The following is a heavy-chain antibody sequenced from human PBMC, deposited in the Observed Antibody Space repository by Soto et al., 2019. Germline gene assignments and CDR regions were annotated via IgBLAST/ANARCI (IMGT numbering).Heavy chain of an antibody. CDR1: GGSISTY. Sequence: SETLSLTCTVSGGSISTYWGWIRQPPGKGLEWIGNIYYSGSTYYNPSLKSRVTISVDTSKNQFSLKLSSVTAADTAVYHCARLRRDGQTGYAFDIWGQGTMVTVSS. V-gene: IGHV4-39*01. J-gene: IGHJ3*02. D-gene: IGHD7-27*01. CDR3: ARLRRDGQTGYAFDI. CDR2: IYYSGST.